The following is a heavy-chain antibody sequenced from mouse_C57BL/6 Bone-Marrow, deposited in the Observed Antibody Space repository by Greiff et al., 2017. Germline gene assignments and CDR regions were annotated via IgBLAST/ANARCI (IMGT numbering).Heavy chain of an antibody. CDR1: GFSLSTFGMG. CDR2: IWWDDDK. Sequence: VKLMESGPGILQPSQTLSLTCSFSGFSLSTFGMGVGWIRQPSGKGLEWLAHIWWDDDKYYNPALKSRLTISKDTSKNQGFLKIANVYTADTATYYCARDYYGSSIWYFDVGGTGTTVTVSS. D-gene: IGHD1-1*01. V-gene: IGHV8-8*01. J-gene: IGHJ1*03. CDR3: ARDYYGSSIWYFDV.